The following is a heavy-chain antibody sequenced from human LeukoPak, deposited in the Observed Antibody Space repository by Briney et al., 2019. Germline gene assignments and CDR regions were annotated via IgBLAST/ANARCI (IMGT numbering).Heavy chain of an antibody. CDR3: ARDGALPSPDYYYYMDV. J-gene: IGHJ6*03. Sequence: SETLSLTCTVSGGSISSYYWSWIRQPAGKGLEWIGRIYTSGSTNYNPSLKSRVTMSVDTSKNQFSLKLSSVTAADTAVYYCARDGALPSPDYYYYMDVWGKGTTVTVSS. D-gene: IGHD3-16*01. V-gene: IGHV4-4*07. CDR1: GGSISSYY. CDR2: IYTSGST.